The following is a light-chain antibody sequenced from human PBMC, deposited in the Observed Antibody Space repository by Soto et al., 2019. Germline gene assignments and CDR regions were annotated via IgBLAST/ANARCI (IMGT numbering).Light chain of an antibody. V-gene: IGLV2-14*01. Sequence: QSALTQPASVSGSPGQSITISCTGTSSAFSHYKYVSWYQQYSGKAPKLMIYEVTNRPPGVSNRFSGSKSGNTASLTISGLQTEDEADYYCSSYTSSSTWVFGGGTKVTVL. CDR2: EVT. CDR1: SSAFSHYKY. CDR3: SSYTSSSTWV. J-gene: IGLJ3*02.